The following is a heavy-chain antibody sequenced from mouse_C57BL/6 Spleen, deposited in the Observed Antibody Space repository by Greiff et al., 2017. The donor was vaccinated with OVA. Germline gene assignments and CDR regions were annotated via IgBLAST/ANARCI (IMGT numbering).Heavy chain of an antibody. Sequence: QVQLKESGAELVMPGASVKLSCKASGYTFTSYWMHWVKQRPGQGLEWIGEIDPSDSYTNYNQKFKGKSTLTVDKSSSTAYMQLSSLTSEDSAVYYCARRDYGSYFDYWGQGTTLTVSS. CDR3: ARRDYGSYFDY. V-gene: IGHV1-69*01. CDR2: IDPSDSYT. D-gene: IGHD1-1*01. J-gene: IGHJ2*01. CDR1: GYTFTSYW.